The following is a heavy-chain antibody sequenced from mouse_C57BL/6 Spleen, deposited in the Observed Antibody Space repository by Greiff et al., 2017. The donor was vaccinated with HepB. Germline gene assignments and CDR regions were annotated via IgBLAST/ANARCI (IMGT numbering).Heavy chain of an antibody. D-gene: IGHD1-1*01. CDR2: ISNGGGSP. V-gene: IGHV5-12*01. J-gene: IGHJ1*03. CDR1: GFTFSDYY. Sequence: DVKLVESGGGLVQPGGSLKLSCAASGFTFSDYYMYWVRQTPEKRLEWVAYISNGGGSPYYPDTVKGRFPISRDNAKNTLYRQMSRLKSEDTAMYYCARQCPYEDYGSSYGYFDVWGTGTTVTVSS. CDR3: ARQCPYEDYGSSYGYFDV.